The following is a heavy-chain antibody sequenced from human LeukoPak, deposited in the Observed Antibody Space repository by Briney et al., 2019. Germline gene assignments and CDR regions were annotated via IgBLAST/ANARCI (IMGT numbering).Heavy chain of an antibody. J-gene: IGHJ4*02. D-gene: IGHD3-10*01. CDR1: GGSVTSGSYY. V-gene: IGHV4-61*01. CDR2: DYFGGST. Sequence: PSETLSLTCTLSGGSVTSGSYYWSWIRHPPGKGLEWIGYDYFGGSTNYNPSLKSRVTVSVDTSKNQFSLKLSSVTAADTAVYYCARVPSGVRGIIIDYWGQGTLVTVSS. CDR3: ARVPSGVRGIIIDY.